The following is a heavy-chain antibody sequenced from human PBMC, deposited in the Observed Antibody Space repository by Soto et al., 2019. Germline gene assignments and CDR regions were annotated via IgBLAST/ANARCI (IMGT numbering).Heavy chain of an antibody. J-gene: IGHJ6*03. D-gene: IGHD2-2*01. CDR3: ARVIYQLLSPCFYYYKDV. Sequence: QVQLQESGPGLVKPSGTLSLTCAVSSGSVSSSNWWSWVRPPPGKGLGRIGEIDHSGSTNYNPSRKSLYTISIEQSKNQSSMKLSSVAAADTSVYYCARVIYQLLSPCFYYYKDVWGKGTTVTVSS. CDR1: SGSVSSSNW. V-gene: IGHV4-4*02. CDR2: IDHSGST.